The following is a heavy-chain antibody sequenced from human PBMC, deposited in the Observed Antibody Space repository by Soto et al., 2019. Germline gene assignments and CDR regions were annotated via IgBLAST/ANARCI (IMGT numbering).Heavy chain of an antibody. V-gene: IGHV1-69*13. CDR1: GGTLSSYA. Sequence: SVKVSCKASGGTLSSYAISWVRQAPGQGLEWMGGIIPIFGTANYAQKFQGRVTITADESTSTAYMELSSLRSEDTAVYYCASWPYYYDSSGYYTCGYWGQGTLVTVSS. CDR2: IIPIFGTA. CDR3: ASWPYYYDSSGYYTCGY. D-gene: IGHD3-22*01. J-gene: IGHJ4*02.